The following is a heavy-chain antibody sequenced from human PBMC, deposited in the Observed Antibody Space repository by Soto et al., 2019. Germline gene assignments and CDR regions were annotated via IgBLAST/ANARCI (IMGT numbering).Heavy chain of an antibody. J-gene: IGHJ6*02. D-gene: IGHD2-2*01. CDR1: GGTFSSYA. Sequence: QVQLVQSGAEVKKPGSSVKVSCKASGGTFSSYAISWVRQAPGQGLEWMGGIIPICGTANYAQKFQGRVTITAEKSTSTAYTELSSLRSEDTAVYYCARAVVPGAIAYYYYGMDVWGQGTTVTVSS. V-gene: IGHV1-69*06. CDR2: IIPICGTA. CDR3: ARAVVPGAIAYYYYGMDV.